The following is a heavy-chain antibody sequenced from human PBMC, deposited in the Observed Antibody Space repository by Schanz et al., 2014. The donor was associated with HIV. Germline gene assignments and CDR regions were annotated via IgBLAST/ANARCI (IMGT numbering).Heavy chain of an antibody. D-gene: IGHD5-12*01. J-gene: IGHJ6*02. CDR1: GGTFSTYA. V-gene: IGHV1-69*01. Sequence: QVQLVQSGAEVRKPGSSVKVSCKASGGTFSTYAISWVRQAPGQGLEWMGGIIPLFGTANYAQKFQGRVTITADEPTGTAYMELSSLRSEDTAVYYCARAAQMDIVTTKTNYNYGMDIWGQGTTVTVSS. CDR3: ARAAQMDIVTTKTNYNYGMDI. CDR2: IIPLFGTA.